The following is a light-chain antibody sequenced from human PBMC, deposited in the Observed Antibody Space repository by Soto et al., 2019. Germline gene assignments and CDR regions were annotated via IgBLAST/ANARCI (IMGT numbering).Light chain of an antibody. V-gene: IGKV3-20*01. CDR3: QQYGSSPPRT. J-gene: IGKJ1*01. Sequence: EIVMTQSPATLSVSPGERATLSCRASQSVSSNLAWYQQKPGQAPRLLIYGASTRATDVPDRFSGSGSGADFTLTISRLEPEDFAVYYCQQYGSSPPRTFGQATKLE. CDR1: QSVSSN. CDR2: GAS.